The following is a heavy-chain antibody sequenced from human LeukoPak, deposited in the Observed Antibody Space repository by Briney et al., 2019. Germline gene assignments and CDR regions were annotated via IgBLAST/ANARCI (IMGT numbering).Heavy chain of an antibody. V-gene: IGHV3-9*01. J-gene: IGHJ6*02. Sequence: GGSLRLSCAASGFTFDDYAMHWVRQAPGKGLEWVSGISWNSGSIGYADSVKGRFTISRDNAKNSLYLRMNSLRAEDTALYYCAKDIKDGDYYYYGMDVWGQGTTVTVSS. CDR3: AKDIKDGDYYYYGMDV. CDR1: GFTFDDYA. CDR2: ISWNSGSI. D-gene: IGHD2-15*01.